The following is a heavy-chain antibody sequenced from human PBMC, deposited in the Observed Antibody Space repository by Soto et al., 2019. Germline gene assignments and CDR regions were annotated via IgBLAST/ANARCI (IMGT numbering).Heavy chain of an antibody. D-gene: IGHD2-15*01. CDR2: VTRGGSA. V-gene: IGHV3-23*01. CDR3: AKDDCSICNGPAYNFDMDV. CDR1: GFTFSNYA. J-gene: IGHJ6*02. Sequence: GGSLRLSCAASGFTFSNYAMTWVRQAPGKGLEWVSGVTRGGSAYYADSVKGRFTISRDNSKNTEFLQMKSLRAEDTAIYYCAKDDCSICNGPAYNFDMDVWGQGTTVTVSS.